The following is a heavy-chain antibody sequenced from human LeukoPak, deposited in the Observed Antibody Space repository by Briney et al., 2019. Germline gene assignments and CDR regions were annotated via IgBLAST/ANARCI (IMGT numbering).Heavy chain of an antibody. Sequence: ASVRVSCKASGGTFSSYAISWVRQAPGQGLEWVGGIIPIFGTANYAQKFQGRVTITADESTSTAYMELSSLRSEDTAVYYCARGRLGYCSSTSCFNFDYWGQGTLVTVSS. J-gene: IGHJ4*02. D-gene: IGHD2-2*01. CDR2: IIPIFGTA. CDR1: GGTFSSYA. CDR3: ARGRLGYCSSTSCFNFDY. V-gene: IGHV1-69*13.